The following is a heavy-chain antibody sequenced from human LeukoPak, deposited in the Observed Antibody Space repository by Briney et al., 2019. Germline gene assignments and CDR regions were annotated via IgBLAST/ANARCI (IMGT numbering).Heavy chain of an antibody. J-gene: IGHJ1*01. CDR1: GFTFGDHA. CDR3: TRGGGNLGEYFQH. CDR2: IRSKAYGGTT. Sequence: GGSLRLSCTASGFTFGDHAMSWVRQAPGKGLEWVGFIRSKAYGGTTGYAASVKGRFTISRDESKSIAYLQMNSLKAEDTAVYYCTRGGGNLGEYFQHWGQGTLVTVSS. D-gene: IGHD2-15*01. V-gene: IGHV3-49*04.